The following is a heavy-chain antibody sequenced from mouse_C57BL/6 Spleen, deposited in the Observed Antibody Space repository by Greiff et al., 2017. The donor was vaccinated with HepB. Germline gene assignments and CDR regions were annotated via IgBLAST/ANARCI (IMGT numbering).Heavy chain of an antibody. CDR1: GYTFTSYW. CDR2: IYPSDSET. Sequence: QVQLQQSGAELVRPGSSVKLSCKASGYTFTSYWMDWVKQRPGQGLEWIGNIYPSDSETHYNQKFKDKATLTVDKSASTAYMQLSSLTSEDSAVYYCARFAYYGSVWYFDVWGTGTTVTVSS. J-gene: IGHJ1*03. CDR3: ARFAYYGSVWYFDV. D-gene: IGHD1-1*01. V-gene: IGHV1-61*01.